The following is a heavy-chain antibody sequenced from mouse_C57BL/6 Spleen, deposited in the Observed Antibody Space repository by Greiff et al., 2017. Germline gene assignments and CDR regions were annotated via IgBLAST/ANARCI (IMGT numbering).Heavy chain of an antibody. D-gene: IGHD1-1*01. CDR1: GYTFTSYW. CDR2: INPSNGGT. J-gene: IGHJ1*03. V-gene: IGHV1-53*01. CDR3: ERWEGRGSSGYIDV. Sequence: VQLLQPGTDLVKPGASVTLSCKASGYTFTSYWMNWVKQRPGQGLEWIGNINPSNGGTNYNEKFKSKATLTVDKSSTTAYMQLSSLTAEDAAVYYCERWEGRGSSGYIDVWGTGTTVTVSS.